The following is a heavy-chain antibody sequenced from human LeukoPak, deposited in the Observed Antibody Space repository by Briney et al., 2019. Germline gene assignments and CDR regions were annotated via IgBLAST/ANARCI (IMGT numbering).Heavy chain of an antibody. D-gene: IGHD7-27*01. V-gene: IGHV3-7*01. J-gene: IGHJ4*02. CDR3: TNWGDTWGLDF. CDR2: IKDDGSEK. Sequence: GGSLRLSCAASGLNFRKSWMTWVRQAPGRGLEWVANIKDDGSEKYYVDSVKGRFTISRDNAKNSLHLQMNSLSAEDTAVYYCTNWGDTWGLDFWGQGILVSVSS. CDR1: GLNFRKSW.